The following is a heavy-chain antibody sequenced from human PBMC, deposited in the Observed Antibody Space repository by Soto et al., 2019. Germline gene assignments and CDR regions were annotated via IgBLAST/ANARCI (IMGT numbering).Heavy chain of an antibody. CDR3: ARFAATSGINAFDV. J-gene: IGHJ3*01. V-gene: IGHV5-51*01. D-gene: IGHD1-1*01. Sequence: TGESLKISCQGSGYTFTNYWIVWVRQLPGKGLEWMGIIYPRDSHTTYSPSLQGQVTISDDKSLNSAFLQWSSLKASDTATYYCARFAATSGINAFDVWGPGTMVTVSS. CDR1: GYTFTNYW. CDR2: IYPRDSHT.